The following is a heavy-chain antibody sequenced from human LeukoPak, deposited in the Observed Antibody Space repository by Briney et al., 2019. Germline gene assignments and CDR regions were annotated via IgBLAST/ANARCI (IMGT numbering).Heavy chain of an antibody. D-gene: IGHD6-19*01. CDR1: GFSSSNYA. Sequence: QPGGSLRLSCAASGFSSSNYAMSWVRQAPGKGLEWVSGISGSGNTYYADSVKGRFTISRDNSKNTLYLQMNSLRAEDTAVYYCAKLSRGSSGWYFDYWGQGTLVTVSS. CDR2: ISGSGNT. V-gene: IGHV3-23*01. J-gene: IGHJ4*02. CDR3: AKLSRGSSGWYFDY.